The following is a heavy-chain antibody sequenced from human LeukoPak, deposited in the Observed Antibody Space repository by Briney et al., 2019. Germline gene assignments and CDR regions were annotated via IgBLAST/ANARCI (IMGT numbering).Heavy chain of an antibody. V-gene: IGHV3-64*02. CDR2: ISSNGGRT. CDR1: GFTFSSYA. J-gene: IGHJ4*02. D-gene: IGHD5-12*01. CDR3: ARLFSGYDSYDY. Sequence: GGSLRLSCAASGFTFSSYAMHWVRQAPGKGLEYVSAISSNGGRTYYADSVKGRFTISRDNSKNTLYLQMGSLRAEDMAVYYCARLFSGYDSYDYWGQGTLVTVSS.